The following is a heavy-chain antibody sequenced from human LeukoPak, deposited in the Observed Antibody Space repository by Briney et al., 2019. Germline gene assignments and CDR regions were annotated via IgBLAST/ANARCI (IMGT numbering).Heavy chain of an antibody. CDR3: ARDGYSSGWGRAFDI. V-gene: IGHV4-59*01. CDR2: IYYSGST. CDR1: GGSISSYY. J-gene: IGHJ3*02. D-gene: IGHD6-19*01. Sequence: SETLSLTCTVSGGSISSYYWSWIRQPPGKGLEWIWYIYYSGSTNYNPSLKSRVTISVDTSKNQSSLKLSSVTAADTAVYYCARDGYSSGWGRAFDIWGQGTMVTVSS.